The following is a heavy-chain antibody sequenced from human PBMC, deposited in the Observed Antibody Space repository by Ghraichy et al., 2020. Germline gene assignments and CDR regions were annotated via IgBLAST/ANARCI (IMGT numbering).Heavy chain of an antibody. CDR1: GFTFSSYS. J-gene: IGHJ5*02. CDR2: VSGSSSNI. Sequence: GGSLRLSCAASGFTFSSYSMSWVRQAPGKGLEWVSSVSGSSSNIYYADSVKGRFTISRDNAKNTLYLQMNSLRAEDTAVYYCAKECYRGNWFDLWSEGTGVTVS. D-gene: IGHD2-2*02. CDR3: AKECYRGNWFDL. V-gene: IGHV3-21*01.